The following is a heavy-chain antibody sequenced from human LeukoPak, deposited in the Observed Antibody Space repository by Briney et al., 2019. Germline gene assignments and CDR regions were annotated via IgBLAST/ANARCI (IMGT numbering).Heavy chain of an antibody. CDR3: AKGVTGSGSYYRFDY. Sequence: GGSLRLSCAASGFTFSSYAMSWVRQAPGKGLEWVSAISGSGGSTYYADSVKDRFTISRDNSKNTLYLQMNSLRAEDTAVYYCAKGVTGSGSYYRFDYWGQGTLVTVSS. V-gene: IGHV3-23*01. CDR2: ISGSGGST. CDR1: GFTFSSYA. D-gene: IGHD3-10*01. J-gene: IGHJ4*02.